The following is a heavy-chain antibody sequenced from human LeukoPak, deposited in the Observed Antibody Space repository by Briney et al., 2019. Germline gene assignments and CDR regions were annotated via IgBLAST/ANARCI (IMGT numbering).Heavy chain of an antibody. D-gene: IGHD3-3*01. Sequence: PGGSLRLSCAASGFTFSSYAMSWVRQAPGKGLEWVAFIRYDGSNKYYADSVKGRFTISRDNSKNTLYLQMNSLRAEDTAVYYCAKASTIFGVVIINYSSMDVWGNGTTVTVSS. J-gene: IGHJ6*03. CDR2: IRYDGSNK. CDR3: AKASTIFGVVIINYSSMDV. CDR1: GFTFSSYA. V-gene: IGHV3-30*02.